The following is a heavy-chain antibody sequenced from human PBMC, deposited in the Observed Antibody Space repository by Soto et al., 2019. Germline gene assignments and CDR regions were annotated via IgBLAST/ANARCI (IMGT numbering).Heavy chain of an antibody. CDR3: ARPRPDCSSTSCYGFYFDY. Sequence: SETLCLTCTVSGGSISSSSYYGGWIRQPPGKGREGIGSIYYSGSTYYNPSLKSRVTISVDTSKNQFSLKLSSVTAADTAVYYCARPRPDCSSTSCYGFYFDYWGQGTLVTVS. CDR2: IYYSGST. J-gene: IGHJ4*02. V-gene: IGHV4-39*01. D-gene: IGHD2-2*01. CDR1: GGSISSSSYY.